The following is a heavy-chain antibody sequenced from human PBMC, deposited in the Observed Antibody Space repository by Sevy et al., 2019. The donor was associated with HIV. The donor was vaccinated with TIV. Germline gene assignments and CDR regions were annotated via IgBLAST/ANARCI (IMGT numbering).Heavy chain of an antibody. CDR3: ATTKDYYESSGSPFDY. D-gene: IGHD3-22*01. Sequence: ASVKVSCKVSGYTLTQLSMHWVRQAPGKGLEWMGSFDPEDDETLYAQNFQDRVTMTEDTSTGTAYMELRTLRSEDTALYYCATTKDYYESSGSPFDYWCQGTLVTVSS. CDR2: FDPEDDET. CDR1: GYTLTQLS. V-gene: IGHV1-24*01. J-gene: IGHJ4*02.